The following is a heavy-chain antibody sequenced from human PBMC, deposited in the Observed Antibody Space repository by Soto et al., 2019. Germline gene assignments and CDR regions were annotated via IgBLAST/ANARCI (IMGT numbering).Heavy chain of an antibody. CDR2: IWYDGSNK. Sequence: ESGGGVVQPGRSLRLSCAASGFTFSSYGMHWVRQAPGKGLEWVAVIWYDGSNKYYADSVKGRFTISRDNSKNTLYLQMNSLRAEDTAVYYCARDYCSGGSCYIVDYWGQGTLVTVSS. J-gene: IGHJ4*02. CDR1: GFTFSSYG. D-gene: IGHD2-15*01. V-gene: IGHV3-33*01. CDR3: ARDYCSGGSCYIVDY.